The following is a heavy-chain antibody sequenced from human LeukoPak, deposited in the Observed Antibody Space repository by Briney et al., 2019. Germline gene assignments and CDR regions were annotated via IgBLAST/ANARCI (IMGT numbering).Heavy chain of an antibody. J-gene: IGHJ2*01. CDR2: VSQSGNT. CDR3: ARHLYYSASGFWYIDL. V-gene: IGHV4-39*01. D-gene: IGHD3-10*01. CDR1: GDSISSSDHY. Sequence: SETLSLTCTLSGDSISSSDHYWVWIRQSPGKGLEWIGSVSQSGNTYYKSSLKSRVTVSIDTSKNEFSLILTSVTAADTAEYYCARHLYYSASGFWYIDLWGRGTLVIVSP.